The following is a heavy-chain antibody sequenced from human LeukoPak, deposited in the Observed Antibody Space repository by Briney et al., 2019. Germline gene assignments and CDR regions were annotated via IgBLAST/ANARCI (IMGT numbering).Heavy chain of an antibody. Sequence: GGSLTLSCAASGFTFNRNAISCVRQAPGKGLEWVSTIGGRGDKTFYADSVKGRFTISRDNSKNMVHLQMNSLTGEDTALYYCVRRGDASSGWGDHDFWGQGALVTVSS. CDR2: IGGRGDKT. CDR1: GFTFNRNA. J-gene: IGHJ4*02. CDR3: VRRGDASSGWGDHDF. V-gene: IGHV3-23*01. D-gene: IGHD6-19*01.